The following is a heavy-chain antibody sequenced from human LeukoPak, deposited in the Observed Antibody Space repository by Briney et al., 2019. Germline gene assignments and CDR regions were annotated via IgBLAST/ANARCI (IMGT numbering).Heavy chain of an antibody. CDR3: AKGRDGYNYGDWFDP. V-gene: IGHV3-23*01. CDR1: GFTFSSYA. Sequence: GGSLRLSCAASGFTFSSYAMSWVRQAPGKGLEWVSAISGSGGSTYYADSVKGRFTISRDNSKNTLYLQMNSLRAEDTAAYYCAKGRDGYNYGDWFDPWGQGTLVTVSS. CDR2: ISGSGGST. J-gene: IGHJ5*02. D-gene: IGHD5-24*01.